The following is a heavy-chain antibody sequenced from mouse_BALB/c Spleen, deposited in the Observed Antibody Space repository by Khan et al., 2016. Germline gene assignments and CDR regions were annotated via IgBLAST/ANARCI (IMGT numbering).Heavy chain of an antibody. CDR1: GYTFSNYW. J-gene: IGHJ2*01. CDR3: AMSWSSFDY. V-gene: IGHV1-9*01. D-gene: IGHD1-1*02. Sequence: QVQLQEPGAELMKPGASVKISCKASGYTFSNYWIDWVKQRPGHGLEWIGDMLPVSGNTNYNEKFKGKATFTADTSSNTAYMQLSSLTSEDSAVYHCAMSWSSFDYWGHGTTCTVSS. CDR2: MLPVSGNT.